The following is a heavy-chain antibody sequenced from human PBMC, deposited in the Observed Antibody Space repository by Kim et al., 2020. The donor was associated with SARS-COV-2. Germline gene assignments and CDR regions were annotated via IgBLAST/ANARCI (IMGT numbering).Heavy chain of an antibody. D-gene: IGHD6-13*01. CDR3: ATDPSSSTVR. CDR2: ISSRSTYI. CDR1: GFTFSNYM. V-gene: IGHV3-21*01. Sequence: GGSLRLSCAASGFTFSNYMMNWVRQAPGKGLEWVSSISSRSTYIYDADSVKGRFTISRDNAKNSLYLQMNSLRAEDTAVYYCATDPSSSTVRRGQGTLVTVSS. J-gene: IGHJ4*02.